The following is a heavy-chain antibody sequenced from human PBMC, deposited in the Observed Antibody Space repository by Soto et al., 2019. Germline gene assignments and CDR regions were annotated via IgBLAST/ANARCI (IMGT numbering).Heavy chain of an antibody. Sequence: ASVKVSCKASGYTFTSYAMHWVRQAPGQRLEWMGWINAGNGNTKYSQKFQGRVTITRDTSASTAYMELSSLRSEDTAVYYCARKDLTGYYSFHYWGQGTLVTVSS. D-gene: IGHD3-9*01. CDR1: GYTFTSYA. CDR3: ARKDLTGYYSFHY. J-gene: IGHJ4*02. V-gene: IGHV1-3*01. CDR2: INAGNGNT.